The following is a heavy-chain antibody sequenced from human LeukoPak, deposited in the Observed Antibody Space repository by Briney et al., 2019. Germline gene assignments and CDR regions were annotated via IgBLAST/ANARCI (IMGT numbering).Heavy chain of an antibody. D-gene: IGHD5-18*01. CDR3: ARLRSMYSYGQIDY. J-gene: IGHJ4*02. CDR2: IIPIFGTA. V-gene: IGHV1-69*06. Sequence: GASVKVSCKASGGTFSSYAISWVRQAPGQGLEWMGGIIPIFGTANYAQKFQGRVTITADKSTSTAYMELSSLRSEDTAVYYCARLRSMYSYGQIDYWGQGTLVTVSS. CDR1: GGTFSSYA.